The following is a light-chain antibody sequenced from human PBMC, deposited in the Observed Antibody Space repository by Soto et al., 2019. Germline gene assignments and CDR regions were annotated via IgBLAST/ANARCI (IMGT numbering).Light chain of an antibody. CDR2: DAS. CDR3: QQYNSYWT. Sequence: DIQMTQSPSTLSASVGDRVTITCRASQSVTSRLAWYQQRPGKAPKVLIYDASSLESGVPSRFSGSGSGTEFTITISSLQPDDFATYYCQQYNSYWTFGQGTKVEIK. CDR1: QSVTSR. J-gene: IGKJ1*01. V-gene: IGKV1-5*01.